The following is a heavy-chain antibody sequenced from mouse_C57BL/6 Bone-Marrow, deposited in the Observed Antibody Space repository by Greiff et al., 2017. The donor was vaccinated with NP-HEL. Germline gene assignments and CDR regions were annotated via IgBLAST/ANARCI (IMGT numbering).Heavy chain of an antibody. CDR1: GYTFTNYW. Sequence: VQLQQSGAELVRPGTSVKMSCKASGYTFTNYWIGWAKQRPGHGLEWIGDIYPGGGYTNYNEKFKGNATLTAYKSSSTAYMQFSSLTSEDSAIYYCARRGNYGSSYYFDYWGQGTTLTVSS. CDR2: IYPGGGYT. J-gene: IGHJ2*01. CDR3: ARRGNYGSSYYFDY. V-gene: IGHV1-63*01. D-gene: IGHD1-1*01.